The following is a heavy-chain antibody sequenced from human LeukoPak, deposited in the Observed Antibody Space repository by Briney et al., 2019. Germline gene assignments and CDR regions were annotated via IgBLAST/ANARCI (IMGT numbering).Heavy chain of an antibody. V-gene: IGHV4-34*01. D-gene: IGHD3-3*01. J-gene: IGHJ5*02. CDR2: INHSGST. CDR1: GGSFSGYY. Sequence: SETLSLTCAVYGGSFSGYYWSWIRQPPGKGLEWIGEINHSGSTNYNPSLKSRVTISVDTSKNQFSLKLSSVTAADTAVHYCARGRTYYDFWSGYYREVWFDPWGQGTLVTVSS. CDR3: ARGRTYYDFWSGYYREVWFDP.